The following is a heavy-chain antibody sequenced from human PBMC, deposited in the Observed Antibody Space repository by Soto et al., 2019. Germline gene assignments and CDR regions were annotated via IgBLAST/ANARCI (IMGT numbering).Heavy chain of an antibody. CDR2: ISWNSGSI. J-gene: IGHJ4*02. CDR1: GFTFADYA. D-gene: IGHD6-6*01. Sequence: PGGSLRLSCAASGFTFADYAMHWVRQAPGKGLEWVSGISWNSGSIGYADSVKGRFTISRDNAKNSLYLQTNSLRAEDTALYYCAKGRFEYSSSSLDYWGQGTLVTVSS. CDR3: AKGRFEYSSSSLDY. V-gene: IGHV3-9*01.